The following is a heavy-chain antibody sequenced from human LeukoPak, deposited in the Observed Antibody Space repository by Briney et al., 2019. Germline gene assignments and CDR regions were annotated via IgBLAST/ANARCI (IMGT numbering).Heavy chain of an antibody. CDR2: ISHSGST. V-gene: IGHV4-34*01. Sequence: SETLSLTFSVYGGSVSGYHCSSIRQPPGKGLEWIGEISHSGSTTYNPSLKSRVTISIDTSRNQFSLKLSSVTAPDTAVYYCTRNNWFDPWGKGTLVTVSS. J-gene: IGHJ5*02. CDR3: TRNNWFDP. CDR1: GGSVSGYH.